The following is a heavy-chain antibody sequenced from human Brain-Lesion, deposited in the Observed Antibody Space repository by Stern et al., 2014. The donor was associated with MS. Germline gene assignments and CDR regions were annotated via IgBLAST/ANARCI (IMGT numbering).Heavy chain of an antibody. Sequence: MQLVESGPGLVKPSETLSLTCTVAGGSVSSTSYAWAWIRQPPGKGLGWIGTIYYSGNTYYSPSLKSRLTISLDPSKNHFSLKLRSVTAADTAVYYCAGEEDIRYCSGGSCTGNWFDPWGQGTLVTVSS. J-gene: IGHJ5*02. CDR2: IYYSGNT. V-gene: IGHV4-39*02. D-gene: IGHD2-15*01. CDR1: GGSVSSTSYA. CDR3: AGEEDIRYCSGGSCTGNWFDP.